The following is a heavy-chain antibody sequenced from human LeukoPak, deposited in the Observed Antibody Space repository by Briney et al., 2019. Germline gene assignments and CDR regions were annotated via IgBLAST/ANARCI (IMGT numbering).Heavy chain of an antibody. CDR1: GYTFTSYD. CDR2: MNPNSGNT. Sequence: ASVKVSCKASGYTFTSYDINWVRQATGQGLEWMGWMNPNSGNTGYAQKFQGRVTMTRNTSISTAYMELSSLRSDDTAVYYCARDLKMSYSSGRYSWGTGSSNDYWGQGTLVTVSS. V-gene: IGHV1-8*01. CDR3: ARDLKMSYSSGRYSWGTGSSNDY. D-gene: IGHD6-19*01. J-gene: IGHJ4*02.